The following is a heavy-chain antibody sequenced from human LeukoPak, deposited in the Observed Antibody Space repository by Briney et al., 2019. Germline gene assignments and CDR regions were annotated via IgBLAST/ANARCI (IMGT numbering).Heavy chain of an antibody. D-gene: IGHD3-3*01. CDR2: VYYSGNT. J-gene: IGHJ4*02. V-gene: IGHV4-39*01. CDR3: ARRGGSKIDY. Sequence: SETLSLTCNVSGGSISTSSYYWGWIRQPPGKGPEWIGSVYYSGNTYYSPSLRSRVTISVDTSKNQFSLKLSAVTAADTAVYYCARRGGSKIDYWGQGTLVTVSS. CDR1: GGSISTSSYY.